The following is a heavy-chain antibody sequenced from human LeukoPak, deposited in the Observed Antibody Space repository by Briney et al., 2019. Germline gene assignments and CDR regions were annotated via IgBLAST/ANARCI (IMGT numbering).Heavy chain of an antibody. D-gene: IGHD1-26*01. CDR3: ARDPYSGNYGTYYYYYMDV. CDR1: GFTFSNYN. J-gene: IGHJ6*03. CDR2: ITSSGTYT. V-gene: IGHV3-21*01. Sequence: GGSLRLSCADSGFTFSNYNMNWVRQAPGKAMEWVSSITSSGTYTFYADSVKGRFTIPRDNAKNSLYLQMDSLGPEDTAVYYCARDPYSGNYGTYYYYYMDVWGKGTTVTISS.